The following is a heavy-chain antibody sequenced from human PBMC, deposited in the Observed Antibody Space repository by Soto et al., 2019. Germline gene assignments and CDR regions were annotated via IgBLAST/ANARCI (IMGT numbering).Heavy chain of an antibody. CDR2: IKSKPDGETT. CDR1: GFAFTNVW. V-gene: IGHV3-15*07. Sequence: QLVESGGGLVKPGGSLALSCAGSGFAFTNVWLHWVRQAPGKGLEWVGRIKSKPDGETTDYAAPVKGRFTISRDDSTNTLYLQMNTLQTEDSGLYYCKTYYDFGGGHPPLWGQGTLVTVSS. J-gene: IGHJ4*02. CDR3: KTYYDFGGGHPPL. D-gene: IGHD3-3*01.